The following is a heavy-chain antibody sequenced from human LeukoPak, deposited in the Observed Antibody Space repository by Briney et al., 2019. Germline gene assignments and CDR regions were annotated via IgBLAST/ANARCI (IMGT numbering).Heavy chain of an antibody. CDR3: AREIGSGFPNDY. CDR1: GGSISSGDYY. CDR2: IYYSGST. V-gene: IGHV4-30-4*08. J-gene: IGHJ4*02. D-gene: IGHD6-19*01. Sequence: SETLSLTCTVSGGSISSGDYYWRWIRQPPGKGLEWIGYIYYSGSTYYNPSLKSRVTISVDTSKNQFSLKLSSVTAADTAVYYCAREIGSGFPNDYWGQGTLVTVSS.